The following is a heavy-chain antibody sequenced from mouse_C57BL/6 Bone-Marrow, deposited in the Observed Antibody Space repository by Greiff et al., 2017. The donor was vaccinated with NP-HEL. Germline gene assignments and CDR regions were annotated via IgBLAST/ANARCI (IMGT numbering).Heavy chain of an antibody. V-gene: IGHV1-81*01. CDR1: GYTFTSYG. Sequence: QVQLKESGAELARPGASVKLSCKASGYTFTSYGISWVKQRTGQGLEWIGEIYPRSGNTYYNEKFKGKATLTADKSSSTAYMELRSLTSEDSAVYFCARSGYYGSSSPRFAYWGQGTLVTVSA. CDR3: ARSGYYGSSSPRFAY. CDR2: IYPRSGNT. D-gene: IGHD1-1*01. J-gene: IGHJ3*01.